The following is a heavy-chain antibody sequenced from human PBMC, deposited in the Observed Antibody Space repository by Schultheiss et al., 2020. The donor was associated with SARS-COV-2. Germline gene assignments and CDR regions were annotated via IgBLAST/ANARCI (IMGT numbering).Heavy chain of an antibody. Sequence: ASVKVSCKASGYTFTSYGISWVRQAPGQGLEWMGWISAYNGNTNYAQKLQGRVTMTTDTSTSTAYMELRSLRSDDTAVYYCARGPVTTDIDYYYYGVDVWGQGTTVTVSS. CDR1: GYTFTSYG. V-gene: IGHV1-18*01. CDR3: ARGPVTTDIDYYYYGVDV. CDR2: ISAYNGNT. D-gene: IGHD4-17*01. J-gene: IGHJ6*02.